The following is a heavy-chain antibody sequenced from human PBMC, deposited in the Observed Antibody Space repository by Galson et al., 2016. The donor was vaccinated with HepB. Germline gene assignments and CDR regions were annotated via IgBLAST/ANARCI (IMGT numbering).Heavy chain of an antibody. CDR1: GGTFSYNT. Sequence: SVKVSCKASGGTFSYNTINWVRQAPGQGLEWMGGITPLYGTAIYAQKFQGRVTITADQFTSTVYMELSSLRSDDTASYYCARGRSTRNTAAFEIWGQGTVVTVSS. V-gene: IGHV1-69*13. CDR3: ARGRSTRNTAAFEI. D-gene: IGHD2-15*01. J-gene: IGHJ3*02. CDR2: ITPLYGTA.